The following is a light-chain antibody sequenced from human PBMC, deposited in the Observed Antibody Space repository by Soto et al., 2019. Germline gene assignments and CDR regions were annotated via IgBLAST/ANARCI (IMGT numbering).Light chain of an antibody. J-gene: IGKJ5*01. Sequence: EIVLTQSPGTLSLSPGERATISCRASESVMKYLVWYQQKPGQAPRLLIHGASSRATGISDRFSGSGSGTDFTLTINRLEPEDFAVYYCKQYSSSPPITFGQGTRLEIK. CDR3: KQYSSSPPIT. V-gene: IGKV3-20*01. CDR1: ESVMKY. CDR2: GAS.